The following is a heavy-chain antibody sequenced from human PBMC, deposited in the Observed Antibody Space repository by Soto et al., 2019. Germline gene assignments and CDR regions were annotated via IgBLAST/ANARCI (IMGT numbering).Heavy chain of an antibody. J-gene: IGHJ4*02. CDR3: ARGEQWLVRLDY. CDR1: GYTFTGYY. CDR2: INPNSGGT. Sequence: QVQLVQSGAEVKKPGASVKVSCKASGYTFTGYYMHWVRQAPGQGLEWMGWINPNSGGTKYAQKFQGRVTMTRDTSISTAYMELSRLSSDDTAVYYCARGEQWLVRLDYWGQGTLVTVSS. V-gene: IGHV1-2*02. D-gene: IGHD6-19*01.